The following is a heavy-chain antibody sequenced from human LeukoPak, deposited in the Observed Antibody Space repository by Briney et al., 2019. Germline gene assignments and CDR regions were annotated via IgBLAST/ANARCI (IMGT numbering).Heavy chain of an antibody. Sequence: GGSLRLSCAASGFTVSSHYMSWVRQAPGKGLEWVSVIYGGGTTYYAESVKGRFTISRDNSKNTLYLQMNSLRAEDTAVYYCARGGQYSSGGNADYWGKGPLVTVSS. D-gene: IGHD6-19*01. CDR1: GFTVSSHY. V-gene: IGHV3-66*01. CDR2: IYGGGTT. J-gene: IGHJ4*02. CDR3: ARGGQYSSGGNADY.